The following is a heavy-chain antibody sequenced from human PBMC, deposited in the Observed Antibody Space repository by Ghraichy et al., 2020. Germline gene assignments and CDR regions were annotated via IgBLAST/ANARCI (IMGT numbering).Heavy chain of an antibody. CDR3: VRAFDY. J-gene: IGHJ4*02. V-gene: IGHV3-74*01. Sequence: GGSLRLSCEASGFTFSSFWMHWVRQAPGKGLVWVSRINGDGSSTHYADSVKGRFTISRDNAKNMLYLQMNSLRAEDTAIYYCVRAFDYWGQGTLVTVSS. CDR2: INGDGSST. CDR1: GFTFSSFW.